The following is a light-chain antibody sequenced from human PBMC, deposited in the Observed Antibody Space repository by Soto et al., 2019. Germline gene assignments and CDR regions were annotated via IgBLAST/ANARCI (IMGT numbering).Light chain of an antibody. J-gene: IGKJ1*01. CDR1: QNIDRW. CDR3: QQYNSFPWT. V-gene: IGKV1-5*01. Sequence: DIQITQSPSTLPASVGATVTITCRASQNIDRWVAWYQQKSGKAPKILIYHASSLETGVPSRFSGRGSGTKFTLTIRNLPPDDWATYYCQQYNSFPWTFGLGTKVYIK. CDR2: HAS.